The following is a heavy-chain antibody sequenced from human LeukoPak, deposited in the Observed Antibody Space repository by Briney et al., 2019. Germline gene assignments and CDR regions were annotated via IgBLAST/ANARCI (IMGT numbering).Heavy chain of an antibody. V-gene: IGHV3-53*01. CDR1: GFTVSSSY. CDR2: IYSSGRT. D-gene: IGHD3-16*01. Sequence: PGGSLRLSCAASGFTVSSSYMSWVRQAPGKGLEWVSVIYSSGRTSYADSVKGRFSISRDNSQNTLYLQMNSLRAEDTAVYYCAKRARPFGGGFDYWGQGTPVSVSS. CDR3: AKRARPFGGGFDY. J-gene: IGHJ4*02.